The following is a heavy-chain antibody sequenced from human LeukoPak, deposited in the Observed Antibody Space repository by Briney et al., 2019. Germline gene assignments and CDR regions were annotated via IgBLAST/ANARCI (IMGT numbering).Heavy chain of an antibody. Sequence: PSETLSLACAVYGGSFSGYYWSWIRQPPGKGLEWIGEINHSGSTNYNPSLKSRVTISVDTSKNQFSLKLSSVTAADTAVYYCARGQYCSDGSCYSVYHYWGQGTLVTVSS. D-gene: IGHD2-15*01. CDR3: ARGQYCSDGSCYSVYHY. CDR2: INHSGST. V-gene: IGHV4-34*01. CDR1: GGSFSGYY. J-gene: IGHJ4*02.